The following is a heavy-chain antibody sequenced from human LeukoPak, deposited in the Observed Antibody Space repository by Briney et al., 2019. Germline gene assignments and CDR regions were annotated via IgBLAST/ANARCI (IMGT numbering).Heavy chain of an antibody. V-gene: IGHV3-43*01. CDR3: AKDFRGYSLSPDYFDY. CDR1: GFTFDDYT. CDR2: ISWDGGST. D-gene: IGHD5-18*01. Sequence: GGSLRLSCAASGFTFDDYTMHGARQAPGKGLEGGSLISWDGGSTHYADSVKGRFTISRDNSKNSLYLQMNSLRTEDTALYYCAKDFRGYSLSPDYFDYRGQGTLVTVSS. J-gene: IGHJ4*02.